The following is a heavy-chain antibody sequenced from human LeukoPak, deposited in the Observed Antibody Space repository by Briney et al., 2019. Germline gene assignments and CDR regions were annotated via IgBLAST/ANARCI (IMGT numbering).Heavy chain of an antibody. D-gene: IGHD2-15*01. CDR3: ATGVDCSGGSCYGRIKDYFDY. Sequence: GASVKVSCKVSGYTLTELSMHWVRQAPGKGLEWMGGFDPEDGETIYAQKFQGRVTMTEDTSTDTAYMELSSLSSEDTAVYYCATGVDCSGGSCYGRIKDYFDYWGQGTLVTVSS. J-gene: IGHJ4*02. CDR1: GYTLTELS. V-gene: IGHV1-24*01. CDR2: FDPEDGET.